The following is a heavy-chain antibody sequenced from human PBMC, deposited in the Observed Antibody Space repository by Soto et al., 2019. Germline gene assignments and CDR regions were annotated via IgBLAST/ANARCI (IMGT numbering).Heavy chain of an antibody. D-gene: IGHD1-26*01. CDR2: ISGSGGST. J-gene: IGHJ4*02. Sequence: EVQLLESGGGLVQPGGSLRLSCAASGFTFSSYAMSWVRQAPGKGLEWVSVISGSGGSTYYADSVKGRFTISRDNSKNTLYVPMNSLRAEDKAVYDCAKRAWGYFYFDYWGQGTLVTVSS. CDR3: AKRAWGYFYFDY. V-gene: IGHV3-23*01. CDR1: GFTFSSYA.